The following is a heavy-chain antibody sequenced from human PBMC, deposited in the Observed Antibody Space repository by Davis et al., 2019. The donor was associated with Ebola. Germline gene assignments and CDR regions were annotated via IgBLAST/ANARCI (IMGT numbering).Heavy chain of an antibody. CDR1: GFTFSSAP. CDR3: ARLASDTAIDY. J-gene: IGHJ4*02. V-gene: IGHV4-59*01. D-gene: IGHD5-18*01. CDR2: IYYSGST. Sequence: GSLRLSCAASGFTFSSAPMSWIRQPPGKGLEWIGYIYYSGSTNYDPSLKSRVTISVDTSKNQFSLKLSSVTAADTAVYYCARLASDTAIDYWGQGTLVTVSS.